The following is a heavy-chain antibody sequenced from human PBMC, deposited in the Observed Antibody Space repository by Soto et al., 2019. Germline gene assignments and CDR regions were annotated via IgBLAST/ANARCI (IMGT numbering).Heavy chain of an antibody. V-gene: IGHV3-33*01. CDR2: IWSDGSNK. J-gene: IGHJ6*02. Sequence: SLRISCAASGFSFSSDGMRWVRQAPGKGLEWVAVIWSDGSNKCYADSVKGRFTISRDNSKNRLYLQMNSLRIEDTAVYNCARGRYGMDVWGRGTTVTVSS. CDR3: ARGRYGMDV. CDR1: GFSFSSDG.